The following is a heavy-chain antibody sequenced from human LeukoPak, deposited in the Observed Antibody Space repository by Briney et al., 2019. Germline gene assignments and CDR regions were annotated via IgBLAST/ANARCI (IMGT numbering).Heavy chain of an antibody. J-gene: IGHJ3*02. V-gene: IGHV4-34*01. CDR1: GASFSGYY. D-gene: IGHD3-22*01. CDR3: ASTTYYYDTSGYTGNAFDI. CDR2: INHSGST. Sequence: SETLSLTCAVYGASFSGYYWTWIRQPPGKGLEWIGGINHSGSTNCNPSLRSRVTISVDTSKNQFSLKLSSVTAADTAVYYCASTTYYYDTSGYTGNAFDIWGQGTMVTVSS.